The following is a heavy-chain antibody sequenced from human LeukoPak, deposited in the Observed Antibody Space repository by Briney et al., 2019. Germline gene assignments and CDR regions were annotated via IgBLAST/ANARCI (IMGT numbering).Heavy chain of an antibody. Sequence: GGSLRLSCAASGFTFSNFGMHWVRQAPGKGLEWVAVISYDGKNEYYTDSVKGRFTISRDNDKNTLYLQMNSLRAEDTAVYYCAKQMAVDYFDYWGQGTLVTVSS. V-gene: IGHV3-30*18. D-gene: IGHD5-24*01. CDR2: ISYDGKNE. CDR1: GFTFSNFG. CDR3: AKQMAVDYFDY. J-gene: IGHJ4*02.